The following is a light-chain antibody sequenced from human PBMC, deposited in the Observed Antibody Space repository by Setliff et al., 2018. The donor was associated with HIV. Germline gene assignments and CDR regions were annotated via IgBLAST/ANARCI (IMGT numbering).Light chain of an antibody. V-gene: IGLV2-11*01. J-gene: IGLJ1*01. Sequence: QSVLTQPRSVSGSPGQSVTFSCTGSSRDVGAYNYVSWYQQHPGKTPKLIIFDVSRRPSGVPDRFSGSKSGDTASLTISGLQSEDEADYYCQSYDSILSASVFGSGTKVTVL. CDR2: DVS. CDR3: QSYDSILSASV. CDR1: SRDVGAYNY.